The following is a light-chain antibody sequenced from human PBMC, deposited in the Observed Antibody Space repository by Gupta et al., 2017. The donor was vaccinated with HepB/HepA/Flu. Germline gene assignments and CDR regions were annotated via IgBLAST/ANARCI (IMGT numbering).Light chain of an antibody. Sequence: QSALTQPPSASGSPGQSVTISCIRTSSDVGNNYNYVSWYQQHPGKAPRLLIYEVTKRPSGVPDRFSGSKSGNTASLTVSGLQAEDEADYYCSSFKHTDDSVVFSGGTKLTVL. CDR3: SSFKHTDDSVV. J-gene: IGLJ2*01. CDR1: SSDVGNNYNY. V-gene: IGLV2-8*01. CDR2: EVT.